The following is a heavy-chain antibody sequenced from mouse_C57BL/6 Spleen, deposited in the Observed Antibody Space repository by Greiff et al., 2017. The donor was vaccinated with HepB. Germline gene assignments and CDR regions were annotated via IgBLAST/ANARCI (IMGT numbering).Heavy chain of an antibody. J-gene: IGHJ3*01. V-gene: IGHV5-4*01. CDR1: GFTFSSYA. D-gene: IGHD1-1*01. Sequence: EVKVVESGGGLVKPGGSLKLSCAASGFTFSSYAMSWVRQTPEKRLEWVATISDGGSYTYYPDNVKGRFTISRDNAKNNLYLQMSHLKSEDTAMYYCARDPLIYYYGSSLFAYWGQGTLVTVSA. CDR3: ARDPLIYYYGSSLFAY. CDR2: ISDGGSYT.